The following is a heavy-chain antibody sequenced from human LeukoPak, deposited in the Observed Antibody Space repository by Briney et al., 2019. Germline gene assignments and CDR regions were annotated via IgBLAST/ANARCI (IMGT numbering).Heavy chain of an antibody. CDR1: GFTVSSNF. CDR3: ARFAAGGSYYYYMDV. CDR2: VYSGERT. Sequence: GGSLRLSCAAFGFTVSSNFMSWVRQAPGKGLEWVSVVYSGERTYYADSVKGRFTISRDNAKNSLYLQMNSLRADDTAVYYCARFAAGGSYYYYMDVWGKGTTVTVSS. D-gene: IGHD6-25*01. J-gene: IGHJ6*03. V-gene: IGHV3-53*01.